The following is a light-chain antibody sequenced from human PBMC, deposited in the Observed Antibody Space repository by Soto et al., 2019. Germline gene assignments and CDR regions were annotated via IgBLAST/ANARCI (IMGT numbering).Light chain of an antibody. CDR1: EGVSSN. V-gene: IGKV3-15*01. Sequence: EIVMTQSPATLSVSPGERATLSCRASEGVSSNLAWYQQKPGQAPRLLIYGASTRASGIPARFSGSGSGTELTLTISSLQSEDFAVYYCQQYNNWPPLTFGGGTKVEV. J-gene: IGKJ4*01. CDR3: QQYNNWPPLT. CDR2: GAS.